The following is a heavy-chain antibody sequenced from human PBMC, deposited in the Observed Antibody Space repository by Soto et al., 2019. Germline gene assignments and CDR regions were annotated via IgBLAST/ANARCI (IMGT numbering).Heavy chain of an antibody. V-gene: IGHV1-69*13. CDR3: ARDIGATVRGVIIYYYYYGMDV. D-gene: IGHD3-10*01. CDR1: GGTFSSYA. CDR2: IIPIFGTA. Sequence: SVKVSCKASGGTFSSYAISWVRQAPGQGLEWMGGIIPIFGTANYAQKFQGRVTITADESTSTAYMELSSLRSEDTAVYYCARDIGATVRGVIIYYYYYGMDVWGQGTTVTVS. J-gene: IGHJ6*02.